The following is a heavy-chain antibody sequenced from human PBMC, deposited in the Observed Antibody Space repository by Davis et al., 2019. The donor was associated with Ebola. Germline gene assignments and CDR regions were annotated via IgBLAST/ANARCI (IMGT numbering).Heavy chain of an antibody. CDR2: IRYDGSNK. CDR3: ARATRPLGAFDI. D-gene: IGHD6-6*01. V-gene: IGHV3-30*02. CDR1: GFTFSSYG. J-gene: IGHJ3*02. Sequence: PGGSLRLSCAASGFTFSSYGMHWVRQAPGKGLEWVAFIRYDGSNKYYADSVKGRFTISRDNAKNSLYLQMNSLRAEDTAVYYCARATRPLGAFDIWGQGTMVTVSS.